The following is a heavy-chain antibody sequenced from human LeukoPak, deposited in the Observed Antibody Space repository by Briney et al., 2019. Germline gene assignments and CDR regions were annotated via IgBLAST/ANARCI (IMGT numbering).Heavy chain of an antibody. CDR2: MNPNSGNT. CDR1: GYTFTSYD. Sequence: RASVKVSCKASGYTFTSYDINWVRQATGQGLEWMGWMNPNSGNTGYAQKFQGRVTMTRNTSISTAYMELSSLRSEDTAVYYCARGGSLEWLPYYYYYYGMDVWGQGTTVTGSS. D-gene: IGHD3-3*01. V-gene: IGHV1-8*01. J-gene: IGHJ6*02. CDR3: ARGGSLEWLPYYYYYYGMDV.